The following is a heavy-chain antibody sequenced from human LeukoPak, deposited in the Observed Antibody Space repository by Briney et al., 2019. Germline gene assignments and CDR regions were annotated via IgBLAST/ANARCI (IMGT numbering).Heavy chain of an antibody. V-gene: IGHV1-18*01. CDR1: GYTFTSYG. CDR2: ISAYNGDT. CDR3: ARSRGYCSGGSCYSGNDAFDI. J-gene: IGHJ3*02. Sequence: ASVKVSCQASGYTFTSYGISWVRQAPGQGLEWMGWISAYNGDTNYAQKLQGRVTMTTDTSTSTAYLELRSLRSDDTAVYYCARSRGYCSGGSCYSGNDAFDIWGQGTMVTVSS. D-gene: IGHD2-15*01.